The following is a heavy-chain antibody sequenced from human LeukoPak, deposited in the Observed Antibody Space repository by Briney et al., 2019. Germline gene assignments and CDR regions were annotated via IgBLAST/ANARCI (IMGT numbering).Heavy chain of an antibody. CDR2: FYYSGST. D-gene: IGHD3-3*01. CDR3: ARVDYDFWSGYLDAFDI. J-gene: IGHJ3*02. Sequence: SEPLSLTCTVSGGSISSHYWRWLRQPPGKGLEWIGYFYYSGSTNYNPSLKSRVTISVDTSKNQFSLKLSSVTAADTAVYYCARVDYDFWSGYLDAFDIWGQGTMVTVSS. CDR1: GGSISSHY. V-gene: IGHV4-59*11.